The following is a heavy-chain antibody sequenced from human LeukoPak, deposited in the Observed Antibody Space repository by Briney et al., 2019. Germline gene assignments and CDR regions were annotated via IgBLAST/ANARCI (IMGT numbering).Heavy chain of an antibody. Sequence: GGSLRLSCAGSGFIFSSTWMHWVRQAPGEGLVWVSRINSDGSNINYADSVKGRFIISRDNAKNTLYQQMNSLRVEDTALYFCATAGNYRFDYWGQGTLVTVSS. CDR2: INSDGSNI. CDR3: ATAGNYRFDY. V-gene: IGHV3-74*01. J-gene: IGHJ4*02. D-gene: IGHD1-7*01. CDR1: GFIFSSTW.